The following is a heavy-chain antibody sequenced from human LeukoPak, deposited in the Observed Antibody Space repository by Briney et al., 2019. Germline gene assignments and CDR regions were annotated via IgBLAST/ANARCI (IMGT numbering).Heavy chain of an antibody. V-gene: IGHV3-74*01. CDR2: INSDGGGS. J-gene: IGHJ5*02. CDR1: GLTFGNNW. Sequence: GGSLRLSCAASGLTFGNNWMHWVRHGPGKGLVWISRINSDGGGSIYADSVKGRFTVSRDNAKNTLYLQMNSLRAEDTAVYYCARDVPHNWFDTWGQGTLVTVSS. CDR3: ARDVPHNWFDT.